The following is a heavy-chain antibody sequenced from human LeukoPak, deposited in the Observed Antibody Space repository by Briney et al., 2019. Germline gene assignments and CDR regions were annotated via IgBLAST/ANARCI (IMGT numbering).Heavy chain of an antibody. CDR3: ARGYSSAYYSLAY. J-gene: IGHJ4*02. V-gene: IGHV7-4-1*02. Sequence: ASVKVSCKASGYTCTSYAVNWVRQAPGQGLEWMGWINTNNGDPTYAQGFTGRFVFSLDTSVSTAYLQISSLKAEDTAVYYCARGYSSAYYSLAYWGQGTLVTVSS. D-gene: IGHD3-22*01. CDR1: GYTCTSYA. CDR2: INTNNGDP.